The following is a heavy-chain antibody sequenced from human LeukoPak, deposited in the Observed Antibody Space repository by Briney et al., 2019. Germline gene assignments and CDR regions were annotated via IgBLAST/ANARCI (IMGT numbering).Heavy chain of an antibody. CDR1: GGSFSGYY. Sequence: PSETLSLTCAVYGGSFSGYYWSWIRQPPGKGLEWIGEINHSGSTNYNPSLKSRVTISVDTSKNQFSLKLSSVTAADTAVYYCAGQRTQYYYDSSGYYYYQERPYYYYYGMDVWGQGTTVTVSS. V-gene: IGHV4-34*01. CDR2: INHSGST. D-gene: IGHD3-22*01. CDR3: AGQRTQYYYDSSGYYYYQERPYYYYYGMDV. J-gene: IGHJ6*02.